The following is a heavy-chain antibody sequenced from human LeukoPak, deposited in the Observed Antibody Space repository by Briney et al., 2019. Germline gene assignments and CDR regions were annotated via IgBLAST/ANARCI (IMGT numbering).Heavy chain of an antibody. CDR3: AKDGFDY. CDR2: ISYDGSNK. CDR1: GFTFSSYG. V-gene: IGHV3-30*18. Sequence: GGSLRLSCAASGFTFSSYGMRWVRQAPGKGLEGVAVISYDGSNKYYADSVKGRFTISRDNSKNTLYLQMNSLRAEDTAVYYCAKDGFDYWGQGTLVTVSS. J-gene: IGHJ4*02.